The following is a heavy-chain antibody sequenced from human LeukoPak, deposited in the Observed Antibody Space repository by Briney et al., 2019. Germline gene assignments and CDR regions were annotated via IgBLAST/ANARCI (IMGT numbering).Heavy chain of an antibody. CDR2: INQDGSET. Sequence: GGSLRLSCAASGFAFSGYWMSWVRQAPGKGLEWVANINQDGSETYYVDSVKGRFTISRDNTKNSLYLQMNSLRAEDTAVYYCARDGSGSHDYWGQGTLVTVSS. CDR1: GFAFSGYW. J-gene: IGHJ4*02. D-gene: IGHD3-10*01. CDR3: ARDGSGSHDY. V-gene: IGHV3-7*01.